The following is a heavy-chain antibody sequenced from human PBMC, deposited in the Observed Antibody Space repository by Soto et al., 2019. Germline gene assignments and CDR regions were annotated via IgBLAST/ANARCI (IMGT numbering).Heavy chain of an antibody. CDR2: ISAYNGNT. J-gene: IGHJ6*02. CDR1: GYTFTSYG. CDR3: AKGRSYYYYYGVDV. Sequence: GASVKVSCKASGYTFTSYGISWVRQAPGQGLEWMGWISAYNGNTNYAQKLQGRVTMTTDTSTSTAYMELRSLRSDDTAVYYCAKGRSYYYYYGVDVWGQGTAVTVSS. V-gene: IGHV1-18*01.